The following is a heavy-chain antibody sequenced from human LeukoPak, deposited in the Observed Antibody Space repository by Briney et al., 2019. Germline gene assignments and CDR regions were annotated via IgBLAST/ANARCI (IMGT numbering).Heavy chain of an antibody. V-gene: IGHV3-74*01. CDR1: GFTFGSYW. Sequence: PGGSLRLSCAASGFTFGSYWMYWVRQAPGKGLVWASRINSDGTRITYADSVKGRFTISRDNAKNTLYLQMHSLRADDTAVYYCARDRGSTEFDYWGQGTLVTVSS. D-gene: IGHD1-26*01. CDR3: ARDRGSTEFDY. J-gene: IGHJ4*02. CDR2: INSDGTRI.